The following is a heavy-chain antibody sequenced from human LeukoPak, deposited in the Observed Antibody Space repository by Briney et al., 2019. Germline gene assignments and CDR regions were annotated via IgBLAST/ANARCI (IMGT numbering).Heavy chain of an antibody. V-gene: IGHV3-21*01. J-gene: IGHJ4*02. CDR3: VKSGTWADFDS. CDR1: GFTFSSYS. Sequence: GGSLRLSCAASGFTFSSYSMNWVRQAPGKGLEWVSSISSSSSYIYYADSVKGRFTISRDNSKNTLHLQMSSLRADDTAVYYCVKSGTWADFDSWGQGTLVTVSS. D-gene: IGHD1-26*01. CDR2: ISSSSSYI.